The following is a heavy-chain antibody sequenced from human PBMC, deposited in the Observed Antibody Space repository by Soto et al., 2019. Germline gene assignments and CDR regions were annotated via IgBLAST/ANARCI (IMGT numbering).Heavy chain of an antibody. CDR1: GYTFTSYD. CDR2: MNPNSGNT. J-gene: IGHJ4*02. Sequence: ASVKVSCKASGYTFTSYDINWVRQATGQGLEWMGWMNPNSGNTGYAQKFQERVTITRDMSTSTAYMELSSLRSEDTAVYYCAAGRDYYDSSGYYASFDYWGQGTLVTVSS. D-gene: IGHD3-22*01. CDR3: AAGRDYYDSSGYYASFDY. V-gene: IGHV1-8*01.